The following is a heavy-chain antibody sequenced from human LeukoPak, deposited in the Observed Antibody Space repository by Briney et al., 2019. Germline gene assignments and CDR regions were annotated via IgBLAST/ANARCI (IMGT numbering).Heavy chain of an antibody. CDR1: GFTFADYA. CDR2: IISGSGGSA. D-gene: IGHD1-26*01. V-gene: IGHV3-23*01. Sequence: GGSLRLSCAASGFTFADYAMNWVRQAPGKGLEWVSSIISGSGGSAYYADSVKGRFTISRDKSKNTLYLQMNSLRAEGTAVYSCAKYMHGTYLRTCFDYWGQGTLVTVSS. CDR3: AKYMHGTYLRTCFDY. J-gene: IGHJ4*02.